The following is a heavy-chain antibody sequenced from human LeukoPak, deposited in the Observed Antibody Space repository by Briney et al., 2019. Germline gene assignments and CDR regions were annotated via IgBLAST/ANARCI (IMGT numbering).Heavy chain of an antibody. V-gene: IGHV3-7*01. CDR1: GFTFSSYW. Sequence: GGSLRLSCAASGFTFSSYWMSWVRQAPGKGLEWVANIKQDGSKTYYVDSVKGRFTISRDNAENSLYLQMNSLRAEDTAVYYCARDRVGYSYGPLKPHYFDYWGQGTLVTVSS. J-gene: IGHJ4*02. CDR3: ARDRVGYSYGPLKPHYFDY. D-gene: IGHD5-18*01. CDR2: IKQDGSKT.